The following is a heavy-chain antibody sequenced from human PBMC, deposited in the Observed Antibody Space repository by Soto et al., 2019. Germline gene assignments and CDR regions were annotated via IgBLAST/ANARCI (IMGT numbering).Heavy chain of an antibody. CDR2: IYYSGIT. J-gene: IGHJ5*02. Sequence: SETLSLTCAVSGGSISSGGYYWNWIRQHPGKGLEWIGFIYYSGITYYNPSLKSRVTISVDTSKNQFSLKLSSVTAADTAVYYCARSISPWGQGTLVTVSS. CDR3: ARSISP. D-gene: IGHD3-3*01. CDR1: GGSISSGGYY. V-gene: IGHV4-31*11.